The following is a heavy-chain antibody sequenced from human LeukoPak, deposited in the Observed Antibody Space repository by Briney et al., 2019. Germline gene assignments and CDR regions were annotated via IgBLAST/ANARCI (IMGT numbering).Heavy chain of an antibody. CDR3: AIGFVVGATDWFDP. CDR2: MNPNSGNT. D-gene: IGHD1-26*01. J-gene: IGHJ5*02. Sequence: ASVKVSCKASGYTFTSYDINRVRQAPGQGLEWMGWMNPNSGNTGYAQKFQGRVTMTRSNSISTAYMELSSLRSEDTAVYYCAIGFVVGATDWFDPWGQGTLVTVSS. CDR1: GYTFTSYD. V-gene: IGHV1-8*01.